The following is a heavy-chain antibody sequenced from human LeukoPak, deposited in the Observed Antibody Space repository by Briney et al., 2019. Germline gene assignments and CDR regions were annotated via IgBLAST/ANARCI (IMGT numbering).Heavy chain of an antibody. CDR1: GFTFSSYW. D-gene: IGHD6-13*01. J-gene: IGHJ4*02. CDR2: INSDGSST. Sequence: GGSLRLSCAASGFTFSSYWMHWVRQAPGKGLVWVSRINSDGSSTSYADSVKGRFIISRDNAKNTLYLQMNSLRAEDTAVYYCARNLARIAAAGTMGYWGQGTLVTVSS. V-gene: IGHV3-74*01. CDR3: ARNLARIAAAGTMGY.